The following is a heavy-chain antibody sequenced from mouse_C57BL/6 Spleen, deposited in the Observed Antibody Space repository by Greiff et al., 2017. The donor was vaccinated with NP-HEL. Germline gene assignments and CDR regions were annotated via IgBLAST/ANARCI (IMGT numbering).Heavy chain of an antibody. CDR2: ISDGGSYT. V-gene: IGHV5-4*01. D-gene: IGHD2-2*01. J-gene: IGHJ4*01. CDR1: GFTFSSYA. Sequence: EVMLVESGGGLVKPGGSLKLSCAASGFTFSSYAMSWVRQTPEKRLEWVATISDGGSYTYYPDNVKGRFTISRDNAKNNLYLQMSHLKSEDTAMYYCAREGIYYGYEGAMDYWGQGTSVTVSS. CDR3: AREGIYYGYEGAMDY.